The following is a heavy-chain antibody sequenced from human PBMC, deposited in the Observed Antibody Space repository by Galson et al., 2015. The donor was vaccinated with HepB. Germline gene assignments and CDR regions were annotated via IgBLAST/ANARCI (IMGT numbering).Heavy chain of an antibody. D-gene: IGHD5-18*01. V-gene: IGHV4-59*08. CDR3: ARANIYGYRIFDY. CDR1: GGSLSSYY. Sequence: SETLSLTCTVSGGSLSSYYWSWIRQPPGKGLEWIGYVYYSGSTNYNPSLKSRLTISVDTSKNQFSLKLSSVTAADTAVYYCARANIYGYRIFDYWGQGTLVTVSS. J-gene: IGHJ4*02. CDR2: VYYSGST.